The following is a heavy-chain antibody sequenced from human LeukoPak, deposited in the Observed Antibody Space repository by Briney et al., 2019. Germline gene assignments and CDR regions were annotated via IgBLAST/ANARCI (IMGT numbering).Heavy chain of an antibody. Sequence: SETLSLTCTVSGRSISSYYWSWIRQPPGKGLQWIGYIYYSGSTNYNPSLKSRVTISIDTSKHQFSLKLSSVTAADTAVYYCARDKSCDYWGQGTLVTVSS. CDR1: GRSISSYY. J-gene: IGHJ4*02. D-gene: IGHD2-15*01. CDR2: IYYSGST. V-gene: IGHV4-59*01. CDR3: ARDKSCDY.